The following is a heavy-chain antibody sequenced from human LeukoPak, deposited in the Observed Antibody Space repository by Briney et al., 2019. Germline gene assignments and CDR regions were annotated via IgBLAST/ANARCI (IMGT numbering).Heavy chain of an antibody. CDR2: IHHSGTT. CDR3: ASLHRSVGGISDH. Sequence: GSLRLSCAASGFTFSSYWMSWVRQPPGKGLEWIGEIHHSGTTNYNPSLKSRLTISVDKSRSVFSLNLTSVTAADTAVYYCASLHRSVGGISDHWGQGTLVTVAS. V-gene: IGHV4-4*02. D-gene: IGHD6-19*01. J-gene: IGHJ4*02. CDR1: GFTFSSYW.